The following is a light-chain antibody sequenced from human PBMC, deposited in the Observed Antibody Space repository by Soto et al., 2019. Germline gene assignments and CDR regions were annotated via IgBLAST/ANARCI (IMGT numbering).Light chain of an antibody. CDR3: CSYAGSYILV. V-gene: IGLV2-11*01. J-gene: IGLJ3*02. CDR2: GVN. Sequence: QSVLTQPRSVSGSPGQSVTISGTGTSSDVGRYNYVSWYQHHPGKAPKPMIYGVNERPSGVPDRFSGSKSGNTPSLTISGLQAEDEADYHCCSYAGSYILVFGGGTQLTVL. CDR1: SSDVGRYNY.